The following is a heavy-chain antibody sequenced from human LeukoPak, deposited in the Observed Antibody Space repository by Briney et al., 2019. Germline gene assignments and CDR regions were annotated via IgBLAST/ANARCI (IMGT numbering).Heavy chain of an antibody. D-gene: IGHD2-15*01. CDR2: IIPIFGTA. CDR3: ARGRVRCSGGSCYSYYFDY. Sequence: SVKVSCKASGGTFSSYAISWVRQAPGQGLEWMGGIIPIFGTANYAQKFQGRVTITADESTSTAYMELSSLRSEDTAVYYCARGRVRCSGGSCYSYYFDYWGQGTLVTVSS. V-gene: IGHV1-69*13. J-gene: IGHJ4*02. CDR1: GGTFSSYA.